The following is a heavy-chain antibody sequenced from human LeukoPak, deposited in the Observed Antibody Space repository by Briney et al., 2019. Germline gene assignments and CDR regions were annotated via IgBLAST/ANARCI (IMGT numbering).Heavy chain of an antibody. CDR3: ARGTPYSGNKYYFDY. Sequence: PSQTLSLTCTVSGGSISSGSYYWSWIRQPAGKGLEWIGRIYTSGTTNYNPSLKSRVTISVDTSKNRFSLRLSSVTAADTAVYYCARGTPYSGNKYYFDYWGQGTLVTVSS. CDR1: GGSISSGSYY. V-gene: IGHV4-61*02. D-gene: IGHD1-26*01. J-gene: IGHJ4*02. CDR2: IYTSGTT.